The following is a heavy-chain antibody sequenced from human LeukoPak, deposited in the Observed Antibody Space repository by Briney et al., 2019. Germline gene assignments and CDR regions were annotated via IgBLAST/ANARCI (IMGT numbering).Heavy chain of an antibody. CDR1: GGSISSGGYY. D-gene: IGHD5-18*01. J-gene: IGHJ4*02. Sequence: SETLSLTCTVSGGSISSGGYYWSWIRQHPGTGLEWIGYIYYSGSTYYNPSLKSRVTISVDTSKNQFSLKLSSVTAADTAVYYCARVDTAMVQPLYFDYWGQGTLVTVSS. CDR2: IYYSGST. V-gene: IGHV4-31*03. CDR3: ARVDTAMVQPLYFDY.